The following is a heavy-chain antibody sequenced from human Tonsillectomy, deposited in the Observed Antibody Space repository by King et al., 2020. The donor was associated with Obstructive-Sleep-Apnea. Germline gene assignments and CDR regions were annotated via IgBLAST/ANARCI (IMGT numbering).Heavy chain of an antibody. D-gene: IGHD5-12*01. CDR3: ARHRGVEDYGGYGDYFDY. Sequence: VQLQESGPGLVKPSETLSLTCTVSGGSITNYYWSWIRQPPGKGLEWIGYMYSIGNTNFNPSLKIRVTISADTSKSQFSLRLSSVTAADTAVYYCARHRGVEDYGGYGDYFDYWGQGTLVTVSS. CDR2: MYSIGNT. CDR1: GGSITNYY. J-gene: IGHJ4*02. V-gene: IGHV4-59*08.